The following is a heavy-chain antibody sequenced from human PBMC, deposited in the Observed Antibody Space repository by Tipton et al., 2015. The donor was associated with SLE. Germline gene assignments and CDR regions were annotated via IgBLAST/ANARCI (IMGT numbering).Heavy chain of an antibody. J-gene: IGHJ3*02. D-gene: IGHD2-8*01. CDR2: ISSSSSTI. CDR1: GFTFSSYS. V-gene: IGHV3-48*04. CDR3: AREDCTNGVCFVAFDI. Sequence: SLRLSCAASGFTFSSYSMNWVRQAPGKGLEWVSYISSSSSTIYYADSVKGRFTISRDNAKNSLYLQMNSLRAEDTALYYCAREDCTNGVCFVAFDIWGQGTMVTVSS.